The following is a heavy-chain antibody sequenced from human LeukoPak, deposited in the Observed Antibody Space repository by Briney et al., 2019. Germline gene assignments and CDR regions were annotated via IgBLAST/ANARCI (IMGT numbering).Heavy chain of an antibody. D-gene: IGHD1-7*01. J-gene: IGHJ3*02. V-gene: IGHV3-11*04. CDR2: ISSSGSTI. CDR3: ARWGDHGTRDAFDI. CDR1: GFTFSDYH. Sequence: GGSLRLSCAASGFTFSDYHMSWIRQAPGKGLEWVSYISSSGSTIYYADSVKGRFTISRDNAKNSLYLQMNSLRAEDTAVYYCARWGDHGTRDAFDIWGQGTMVTVSS.